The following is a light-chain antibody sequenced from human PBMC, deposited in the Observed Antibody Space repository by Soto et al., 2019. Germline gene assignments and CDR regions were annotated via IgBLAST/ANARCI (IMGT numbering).Light chain of an antibody. V-gene: IGKV1-27*01. J-gene: IGKJ3*01. CDR1: KGISNY. CDR2: ATS. Sequence: DIQMTQSPSSLSASIGDRVTITCRASKGISNYLAWHQQKPGKAPKVLIYATSTLHTGVPSRFSGSRSGTDFSLTISSLQTEDVATYDCQKYNSASEAFGPGTKVDIK. CDR3: QKYNSASEA.